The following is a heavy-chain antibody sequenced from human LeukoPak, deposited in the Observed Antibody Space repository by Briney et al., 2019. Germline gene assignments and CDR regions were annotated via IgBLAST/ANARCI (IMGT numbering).Heavy chain of an antibody. CDR3: AKDRPTIVGATIWFFGWFDP. D-gene: IGHD1-26*01. CDR1: GFTFSNYG. CDR2: LQNDGSDI. V-gene: IGHV3-30*02. J-gene: IGHJ5*02. Sequence: GGSLRLSCAASGFTFSNYGMHWVRQAPDKGLEWVAFLQNDGSDIHYADSVEGRFTISRDNSKNTLYLQMNSLRPEDTAVYYCAKDRPTIVGATIWFFGWFDPWGQGTLVTVSS.